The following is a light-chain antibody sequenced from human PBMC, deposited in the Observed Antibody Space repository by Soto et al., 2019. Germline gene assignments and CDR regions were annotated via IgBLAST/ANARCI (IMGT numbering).Light chain of an antibody. CDR3: SAYTSRSTLV. CDR2: EVR. Sequence: QSALTQPASVSGSPGQSITISCSGTRRDVGAYNLVSWYQQPPGKAPQLLIYEVRNPPSGISSRFSGSRSGNTASLTISSLLPEDEADYYCSAYTSRSTLVFGGGTKVTVL. V-gene: IGLV2-14*01. CDR1: RRDVGAYNL. J-gene: IGLJ2*01.